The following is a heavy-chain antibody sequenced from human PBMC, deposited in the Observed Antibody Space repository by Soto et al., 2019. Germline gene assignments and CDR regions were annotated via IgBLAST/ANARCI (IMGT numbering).Heavy chain of an antibody. CDR3: AKDSGYDYGGYYYGMDV. Sequence: PGWSLRLSCAASGFTFSSYAMSWVRQAPGKGLEWVSAISGSGGSTYYADSVKGRFTISRDNSKNTLYLQMNSLRAEDTAVYYCAKDSGYDYGGYYYGMDVWGQGTTVTVSS. CDR2: ISGSGGST. CDR1: GFTFSSYA. J-gene: IGHJ6*02. D-gene: IGHD5-12*01. V-gene: IGHV3-23*01.